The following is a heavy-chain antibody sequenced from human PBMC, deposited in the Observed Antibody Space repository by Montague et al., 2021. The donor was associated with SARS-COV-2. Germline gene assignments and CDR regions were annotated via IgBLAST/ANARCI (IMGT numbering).Heavy chain of an antibody. J-gene: IGHJ4*02. CDR2: INWNGGST. CDR3: ASEISSGSDY. V-gene: IGHV3-20*01. CDR1: GSTFDDYG. D-gene: IGHD6-19*01. Sequence: SLRLSCAASGSTFDDYGMSWVRQAPGKGLEWVSGINWNGGSTGYADSVKGRFTISRDNAKNSLYLQMNSLRAEDTALYHCASEISSGSDYWGQGTLVTVSS.